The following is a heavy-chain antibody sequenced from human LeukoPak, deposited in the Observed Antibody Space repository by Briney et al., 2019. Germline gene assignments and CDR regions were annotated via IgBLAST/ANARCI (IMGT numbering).Heavy chain of an antibody. D-gene: IGHD3-10*01. CDR3: ARGNLYDNKGYSPELRY. CDR2: SDPMSGAT. Sequence: ASVKVSCKTSGYTFTSYYIHWLRQAPGQRFEWMGWSDPMSGATKYEHFQGRVTMTRDTSISTAYMELSRLTSDDTAVYYCARGNLYDNKGYSPELRYWGQGTLVTVSS. J-gene: IGHJ4*02. V-gene: IGHV1-2*02. CDR1: GYTFTSYY.